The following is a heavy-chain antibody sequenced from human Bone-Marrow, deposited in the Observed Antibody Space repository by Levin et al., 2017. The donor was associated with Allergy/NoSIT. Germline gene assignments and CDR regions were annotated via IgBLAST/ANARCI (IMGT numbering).Heavy chain of an antibody. J-gene: IGHJ5*02. D-gene: IGHD1-1*01. CDR1: GFPLKNDG. V-gene: IGHV3-23*01. Sequence: ASVKVSCEASGFPLKNDGMTWVRQAPGKGREWVSTICGNCETKKYADSVKGRFTISTDSSKNTLYLEMNSLRADGTAVYYCVKDVSWRPDAERYNFFDAWGQGTLVTVSS. CDR2: ICGNCETK. CDR3: VKDVSWRPDAERYNFFDA.